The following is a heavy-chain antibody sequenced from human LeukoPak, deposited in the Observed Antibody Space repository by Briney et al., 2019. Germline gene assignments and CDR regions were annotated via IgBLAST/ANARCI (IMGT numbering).Heavy chain of an antibody. Sequence: SETLSLTCTVSGGSVSSGSYYWSWIRQHPGKGLEWIGYIYYSGSTNYNPSLKSRVTISVDTSKNQFSLKLSSVTAADTAVYYCARDLRIQDAFDIWGQGTMVTVSS. CDR1: GGSVSSGSYY. D-gene: IGHD3-16*01. CDR2: IYYSGST. J-gene: IGHJ3*02. CDR3: ARDLRIQDAFDI. V-gene: IGHV4-61*01.